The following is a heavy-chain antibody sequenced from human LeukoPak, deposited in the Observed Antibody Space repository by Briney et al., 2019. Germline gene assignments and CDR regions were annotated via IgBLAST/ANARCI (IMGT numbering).Heavy chain of an antibody. CDR2: INAGNGNT. J-gene: IGHJ6*02. CDR3: AKEAPRSHNWNDALYYGMDV. CDR1: GYTFTSYA. D-gene: IGHD1-20*01. V-gene: IGHV1-3*01. Sequence: ASVKVSCKASGYTFTSYAMHWVRQAPGQRLEWMGWINAGNGNTKYSQEFQGRVTITRDTSASTAYMELSSLRSEDTAVYYCAKEAPRSHNWNDALYYGMDVWGQGTTVTVSS.